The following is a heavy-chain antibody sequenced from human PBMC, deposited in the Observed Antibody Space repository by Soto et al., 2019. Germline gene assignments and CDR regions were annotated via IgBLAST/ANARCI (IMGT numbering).Heavy chain of an antibody. D-gene: IGHD2-15*01. J-gene: IGHJ3*02. CDR2: ISSSSSYT. Sequence: GGSLRLSCAASGFTFSDYYMSWIRQAPGKGLEWVSYISSSSSYTNYADSVKGRFTISRDNAKNSLYLQMNSLRAEDTAVYYCASESGYCSGGSCYGDFAFDIWGQGTMVTVSS. CDR1: GFTFSDYY. V-gene: IGHV3-11*06. CDR3: ASESGYCSGGSCYGDFAFDI.